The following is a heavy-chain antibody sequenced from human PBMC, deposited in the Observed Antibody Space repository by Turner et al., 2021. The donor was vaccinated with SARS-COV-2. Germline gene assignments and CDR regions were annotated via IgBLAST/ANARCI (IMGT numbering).Heavy chain of an antibody. Sequence: QVQLVESGGGVVQPGRSLRPSCAASGLTFSTNEMHWVRQAPGKGLEWVAVISYDGSNKYYADSVKGRFTISRDNSKNTLYLQMNSLRSEDTAVYYCATATAIYGDYRNYYYYYGMDVWGQGTTVTVSS. D-gene: IGHD4-17*01. CDR1: GLTFSTNE. V-gene: IGHV3-30*04. CDR2: ISYDGSNK. J-gene: IGHJ6*02. CDR3: ATATAIYGDYRNYYYYYGMDV.